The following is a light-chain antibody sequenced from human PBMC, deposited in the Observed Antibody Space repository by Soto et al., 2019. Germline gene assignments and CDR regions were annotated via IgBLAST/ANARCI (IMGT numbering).Light chain of an antibody. CDR1: QSISSW. Sequence: IHMTQSPSSLSASLLYRFTITFRASQSISSWLAWYQQKPGKAPKLLIFAASSLQSGVPSRFSGSRSGPDFTLTISSLQPEDFATYYCQQSYSSPPTFGQGTKVDIK. J-gene: IGKJ1*01. CDR2: AAS. V-gene: IGKV1-39*01. CDR3: QQSYSSPPT.